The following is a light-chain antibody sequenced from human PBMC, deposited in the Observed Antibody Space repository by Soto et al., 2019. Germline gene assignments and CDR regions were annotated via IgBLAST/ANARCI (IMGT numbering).Light chain of an antibody. CDR1: SSDIGGYNY. J-gene: IGLJ3*02. V-gene: IGLV2-14*01. CDR2: EVT. Sequence: QAASVSGSPGQSITISCTGTSSDIGGYNYVSWYQQHPGKAPKLLIYEVTNRPSGVSNRFSGSKSGNTASLTISGLQADDEADYHCTSYTTSGTWVFGGGTKVTVL. CDR3: TSYTTSGTWV.